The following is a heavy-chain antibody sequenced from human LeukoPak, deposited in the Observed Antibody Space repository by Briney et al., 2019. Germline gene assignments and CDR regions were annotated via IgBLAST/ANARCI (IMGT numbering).Heavy chain of an antibody. J-gene: IGHJ3*02. CDR3: ARDRGSSTSFFDI. Sequence: PGGSLRLSCAAPGFTFDDYAMHWVRQAPGKGLEWVSGISWNSGSIGYADSVKGRFTISRDNAKNSLYLQMNSLRAEDTAVYYCARDRGSSTSFFDIWGQGTMVTVSS. V-gene: IGHV3-9*01. CDR1: GFTFDDYA. CDR2: ISWNSGSI. D-gene: IGHD2-2*01.